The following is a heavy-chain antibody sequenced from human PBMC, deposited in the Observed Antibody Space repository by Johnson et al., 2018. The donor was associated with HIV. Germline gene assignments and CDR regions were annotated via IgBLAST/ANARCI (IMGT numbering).Heavy chain of an antibody. V-gene: IGHV3-11*01. CDR3: ARVGYQLHDAFDL. Sequence: QVQLVESGGGLVKPGGSLRLSCAGSGFTFSDYFMSYIRQAPGKGLEWLSYISSSGSPIYYADSVQGRFTLSRDNAKNSLFLQMHSLRVEDTAIYYCARVGYQLHDAFDLWGQGTMVTVSS. D-gene: IGHD2-2*01. CDR1: GFTFSDYF. J-gene: IGHJ3*01. CDR2: ISSSGSPI.